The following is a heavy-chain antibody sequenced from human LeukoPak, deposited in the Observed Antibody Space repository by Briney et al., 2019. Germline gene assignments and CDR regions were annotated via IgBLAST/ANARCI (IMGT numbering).Heavy chain of an antibody. CDR2: ISAYNGNT. J-gene: IGHJ4*02. Sequence: ASVKVSCKASGYTFTSYGISWVRQAPGQGLEWMGWISAYNGNTDYAQKLQGRVTMTTDTSTSTAYMELRSLRSDDTAVYYCARDHCSSTSCYADYWGQGTLVTDSS. V-gene: IGHV1-18*01. CDR1: GYTFTSYG. CDR3: ARDHCSSTSCYADY. D-gene: IGHD2-2*01.